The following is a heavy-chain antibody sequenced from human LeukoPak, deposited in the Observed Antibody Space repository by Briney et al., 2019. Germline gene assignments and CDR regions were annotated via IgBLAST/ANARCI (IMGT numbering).Heavy chain of an antibody. CDR1: GLTFSSYS. CDR3: ARDRSSGHDY. Sequence: GGSLRLSCVVSGLTFSSYSMSWVRQAPGKGLEWVSVIYSGGSTYYADSVKGRFTISRDNSKNTVYLRMNSLRAEDTAVYYCARDRSSGHDYWGQGTLVTVSS. CDR2: IYSGGST. D-gene: IGHD6-19*01. J-gene: IGHJ4*02. V-gene: IGHV3-66*01.